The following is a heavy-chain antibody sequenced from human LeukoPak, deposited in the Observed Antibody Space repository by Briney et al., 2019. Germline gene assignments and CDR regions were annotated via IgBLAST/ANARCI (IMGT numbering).Heavy chain of an antibody. CDR3: AASRPHYGDYYGLDV. J-gene: IGHJ6*02. CDR2: ISYDGSHK. V-gene: IGHV3-30*03. Sequence: GRSLRLSCAASGFTFSSYGMHWVRQAPGKGLEWVAVISYDGSHKYSADSVKGRFTISRDNSKNTLYLQMNSLRTEDTAVYFCAASRPHYGDYYGLDVWGHGTTVTVSS. D-gene: IGHD4/OR15-4a*01. CDR1: GFTFSSYG.